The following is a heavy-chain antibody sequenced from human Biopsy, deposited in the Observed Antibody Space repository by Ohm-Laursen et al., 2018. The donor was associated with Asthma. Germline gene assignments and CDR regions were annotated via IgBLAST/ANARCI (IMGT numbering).Heavy chain of an antibody. CDR3: ARTYYDFLTGQVKDVFGV. CDR1: VYNFISFA. D-gene: IGHD3-9*01. CDR2: VNTGNGDT. V-gene: IGHV1-3*04. J-gene: IGHJ3*01. Sequence: VSCKASVYNFISFAIHWVRQAPGQRLECMGWVNTGNGDTKYSQKFQGRVTITRDTSASTAYMELRSLRSEDTATYYCARTYYDFLTGQVKDVFGVWGQGTMVTVSS.